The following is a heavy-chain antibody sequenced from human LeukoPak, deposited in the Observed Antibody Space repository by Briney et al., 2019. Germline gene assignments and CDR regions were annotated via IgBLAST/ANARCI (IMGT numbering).Heavy chain of an antibody. V-gene: IGHV1-69*04. Sequence: SVKVSCKASGGTFSSYAINWARQAPGQGLEWMGRIIPILGIANYAQKFQGRVTITADKSTSTAYTEVSSLRSEDTAVYYCARDDRDGYNFVYWGQGTLVTVSS. CDR1: GGTFSSYA. CDR2: IIPILGIA. J-gene: IGHJ4*02. D-gene: IGHD5-24*01. CDR3: ARDDRDGYNFVY.